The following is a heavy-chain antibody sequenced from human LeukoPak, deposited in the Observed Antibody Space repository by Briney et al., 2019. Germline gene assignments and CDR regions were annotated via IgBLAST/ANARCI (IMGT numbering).Heavy chain of an antibody. J-gene: IGHJ4*02. CDR3: MRAHGY. Sequence: GGSLRLSCAASGFTVITNDMTWVRQAPGKGLEWVATILAGGRASYRVDSVKGRFTMSRDNATISLYLHMNSLRAEDTAVYYCMRAHGYWGQGTLVTVTS. V-gene: IGHV3-7*01. CDR1: GFTVITND. CDR2: ILAGGRAS.